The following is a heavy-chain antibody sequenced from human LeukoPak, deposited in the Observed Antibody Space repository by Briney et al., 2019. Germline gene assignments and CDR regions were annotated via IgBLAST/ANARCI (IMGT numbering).Heavy chain of an antibody. J-gene: IGHJ4*02. CDR3: ARVAAASAWDY. D-gene: IGHD6-13*01. Sequence: SVKVSCKASGYTFTSYGISWVRQAPGQGLEWMGGIIPIFGTANYAQKFQGRVTIIADESTSTAYMELSSLRSEDTAVYYCARVAAASAWDYWGQGTLVTVSS. CDR1: GYTFTSYG. V-gene: IGHV1-69*13. CDR2: IIPIFGTA.